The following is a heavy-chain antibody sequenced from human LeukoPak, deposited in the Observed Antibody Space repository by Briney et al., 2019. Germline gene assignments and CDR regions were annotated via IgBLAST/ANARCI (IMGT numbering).Heavy chain of an antibody. Sequence: PGGSVRLSCTASGFAFSNYAMSRVRQVAGKRLEWVSAISSGADTTGYADSVKARFTISRDNFKSTMSLQMNSLRVEDTAVYYCAEDLEQSYNGWSTSYDAWGPGTVVTVSS. CDR3: AEDLEQSYNGWSTSYDA. V-gene: IGHV3-23*01. CDR1: GFAFSNYA. D-gene: IGHD6-19*01. J-gene: IGHJ5*02. CDR2: ISSGADTT.